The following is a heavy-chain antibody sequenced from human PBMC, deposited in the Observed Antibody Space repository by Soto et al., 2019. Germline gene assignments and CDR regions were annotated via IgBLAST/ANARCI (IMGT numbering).Heavy chain of an antibody. V-gene: IGHV1-58*01. CDR1: GFTFTSSA. CDR3: AATSSVGYYYYYYGMDV. Sequence: ASVKVSCKASGFTFTSSAVQWVRQARGQRLEWIGWIVVGSGNTNYAQKFQERVTITRDMSTSTAYMELSSLRSEDTAVYYCAATSSVGYYYYYYGMDVWGQGTTVTVSS. D-gene: IGHD3-10*01. J-gene: IGHJ6*02. CDR2: IVVGSGNT.